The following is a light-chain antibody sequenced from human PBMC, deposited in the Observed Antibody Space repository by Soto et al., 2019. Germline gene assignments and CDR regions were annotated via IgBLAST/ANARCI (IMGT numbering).Light chain of an antibody. CDR3: AEWDDSLYGRV. J-gene: IGLJ1*01. V-gene: IGLV1-44*01. Sequence: QSVLTQPPSASGTPRERVTISFFGSSSKIGANTVNWYQQLPVTAPKLLISNNDQRPSGVPDRFSGSKSGTSASLAISGLQSEDDTDYYCAEWDDSLYGRVFGSGTKVTVL. CDR2: NND. CDR1: SSKIGANT.